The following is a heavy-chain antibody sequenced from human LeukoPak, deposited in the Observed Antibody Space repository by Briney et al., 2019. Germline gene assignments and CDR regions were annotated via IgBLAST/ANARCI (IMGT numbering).Heavy chain of an antibody. Sequence: PSETLSLTCAVYGGSFSGYYWSWIRQPPGKGLEWIGYIYYSGSTYYNPSLKSRVTISVDTSKDQFSLKLSSVTAADTAVYYWARVAAGYCSSTSCYYFDYWGQGTLVTVSS. J-gene: IGHJ4*02. CDR1: GGSFSGYY. CDR2: IYYSGST. CDR3: ARVAAGYCSSTSCYYFDY. V-gene: IGHV4-30-4*08. D-gene: IGHD2-2*01.